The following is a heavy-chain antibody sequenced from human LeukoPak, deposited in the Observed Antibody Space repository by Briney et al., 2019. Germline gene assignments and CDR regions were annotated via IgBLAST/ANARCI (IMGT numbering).Heavy chain of an antibody. J-gene: IGHJ4*02. CDR1: GGSISSGGYY. Sequence: PSQTLSLTCTVSGGSISSGGYYWSWLRQHPGKGLEWIGYIYYSGSTYYNPSLKSRVTISVDTSKNQFSLKLSSVTAADTAVYYCARGARIAVAGTGEFDYWGQGTLVTVSS. CDR2: IYYSGST. CDR3: ARGARIAVAGTGEFDY. D-gene: IGHD6-19*01. V-gene: IGHV4-31*03.